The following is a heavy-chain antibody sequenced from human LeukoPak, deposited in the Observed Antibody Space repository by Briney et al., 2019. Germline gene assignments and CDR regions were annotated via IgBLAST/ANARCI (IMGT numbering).Heavy chain of an antibody. Sequence: PGGFLRLSCAASGFTFSSYAMSWVRQAPGKGLEWVSAISGSGGSTYYADSVKGRFTISRDNSKNTLYLQMNSLRAEDTAVYYCAKDARDGGIAVAGKNAFDTWGQGTMVTVSS. J-gene: IGHJ3*02. CDR1: GFTFSSYA. CDR3: AKDARDGGIAVAGKNAFDT. CDR2: ISGSGGST. V-gene: IGHV3-23*01. D-gene: IGHD6-19*01.